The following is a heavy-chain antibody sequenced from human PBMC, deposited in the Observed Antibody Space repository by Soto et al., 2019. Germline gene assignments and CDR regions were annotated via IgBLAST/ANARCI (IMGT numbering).Heavy chain of an antibody. Sequence: EVQLVQSGAEVKKPGESLKISYQVSGYNFTNFWIGWVRQMPGKGLEWMGIVYPGDSETRYSPSFQGQVTISADKPITTVYLQWNSLKASDTAIYYCARQKQDDYNNYYYYQYMDVWGKGTTVTVSS. CDR2: VYPGDSET. CDR3: ARQKQDDYNNYYYYQYMDV. J-gene: IGHJ6*03. D-gene: IGHD4-4*01. CDR1: GYNFTNFW. V-gene: IGHV5-51*04.